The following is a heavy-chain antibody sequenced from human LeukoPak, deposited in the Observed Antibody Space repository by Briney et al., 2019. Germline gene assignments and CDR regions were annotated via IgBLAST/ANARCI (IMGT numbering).Heavy chain of an antibody. CDR1: GFTFSSYA. CDR3: ARTSTDCLDC. J-gene: IGHJ4*02. D-gene: IGHD2-21*02. Sequence: GGSLRLSCAASGFTFSSYAMSWVRQAPGKGLEWVSAISGSGGSTYYTGSVKGRFTISRDNDKNSLYLQMNNVRAEDTAVYYRARTSTDCLDCWGQGTLVTVSS. V-gene: IGHV3-23*01. CDR2: ISGSGGST.